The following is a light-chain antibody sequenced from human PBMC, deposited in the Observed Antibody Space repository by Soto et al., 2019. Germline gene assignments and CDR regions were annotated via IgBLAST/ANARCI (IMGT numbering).Light chain of an antibody. CDR1: SSNIGNNY. CDR2: DNN. Sequence: QSVLTQPPSVSAAPGQKVTISCSGSSSNIGNNYVSWYQQLPGTVPKLLIYDNNKRPSGIPDRFSGSKSGTSATLGITGLQTGDEADYYCGTWDSSLSPGVFGTGTKVT. J-gene: IGLJ1*01. CDR3: GTWDSSLSPGV. V-gene: IGLV1-51*01.